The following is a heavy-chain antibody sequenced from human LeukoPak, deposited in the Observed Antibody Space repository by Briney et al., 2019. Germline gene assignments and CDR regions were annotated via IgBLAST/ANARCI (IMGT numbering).Heavy chain of an antibody. CDR2: IATYNANT. CDR3: ARGGYSYGYGLDY. Sequence: ASVKVSCKTSGDTFTSYGINWVRQAPGQGLEWMGWIATYNANTNYAQNFQGRVTMTTDTSASTAYMELRSLRSDDTAVYYCARGGYSYGYGLDYWGQGTLVTVSS. CDR1: GDTFTSYG. J-gene: IGHJ4*02. V-gene: IGHV1-18*01. D-gene: IGHD5-18*01.